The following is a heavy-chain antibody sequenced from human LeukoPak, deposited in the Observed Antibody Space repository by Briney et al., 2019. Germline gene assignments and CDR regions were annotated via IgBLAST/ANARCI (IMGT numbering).Heavy chain of an antibody. CDR2: ISGSGGST. V-gene: IGHV3-23*01. D-gene: IGHD3-10*01. Sequence: GGSLRLSCAASGFTFSSYAMSRVRQAPGKGLEWVSAISGSGGSTYYADSVKGRFTISRDNSKNALYLQMNSLRAEDTAVYYCAKDLYYGSGSYYNGYWGQGTLVTVSS. CDR3: AKDLYYGSGSYYNGY. CDR1: GFTFSSYA. J-gene: IGHJ4*02.